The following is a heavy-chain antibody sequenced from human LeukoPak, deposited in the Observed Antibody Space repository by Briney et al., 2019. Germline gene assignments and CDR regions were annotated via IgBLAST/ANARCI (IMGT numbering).Heavy chain of an antibody. Sequence: GGSLRLSCAASGFTFNSFAMNWVRQAPGKGLEWVSSISGSDGTSHYADFVMGRFTISRDNSKNTLYLQMNSLRAEVTAAYSCAKSLGVGGYTRYKGFDQWGQGTLVVVSS. CDR2: ISGSDGTS. CDR1: GFTFNSFA. J-gene: IGHJ4*02. D-gene: IGHD3-16*02. V-gene: IGHV3-23*01. CDR3: AKSLGVGGYTRYKGFDQ.